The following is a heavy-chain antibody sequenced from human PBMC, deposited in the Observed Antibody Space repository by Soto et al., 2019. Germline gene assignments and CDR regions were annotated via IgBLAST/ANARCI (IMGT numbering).Heavy chain of an antibody. CDR2: LYSSGTT. CDR1: GFTVSSKY. V-gene: IGHV3-66*01. J-gene: IGHJ4*02. CDR3: ATSTGFPGFDY. Sequence: VQLVQSGGGLVQPGGSLRLSCAASGFTVSSKYMTWVRQAPGKGLEWLSVLYSSGTTYYADSVKGRFTISRDDSMNTVYLQMNSLRGEDTAVYYCATSTGFPGFDYWGQGSLVTVSS. D-gene: IGHD2-2*01.